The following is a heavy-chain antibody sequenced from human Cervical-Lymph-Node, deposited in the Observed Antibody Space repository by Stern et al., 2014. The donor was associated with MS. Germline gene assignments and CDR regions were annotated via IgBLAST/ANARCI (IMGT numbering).Heavy chain of an antibody. Sequence: QDQLVQSGAEVRKPGASVKVSCRASGYTFTSFALHWVRQAPGQRLEWMGWIIVDNGNTKYSQDFQGRVTITRDTSASTVYMELTSLRSEDTAMYYCTRAYYGSQLGYWGQGTLVTVSA. CDR3: TRAYYGSQLGY. CDR1: GYTFTSFA. D-gene: IGHD3-22*01. V-gene: IGHV1-3*01. CDR2: IIVDNGNT. J-gene: IGHJ4*02.